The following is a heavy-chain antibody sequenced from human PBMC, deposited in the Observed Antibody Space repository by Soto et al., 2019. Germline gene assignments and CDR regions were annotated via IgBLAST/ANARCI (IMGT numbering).Heavy chain of an antibody. J-gene: IGHJ4*02. CDR1: GFTFNDYA. CDR2: ISWNGGRT. CDR3: AKDSLGSPSCD. V-gene: IGHV3-9*01. Sequence: EVQLVESGGGFVQPGGSLRLSCATSGFTFNDYAMHWVRQSPGKGPEWVSGISWNGGRTDYADAVKGRFIISRDNAKNSLYLQMSSLRPEDTPFYYCAKDSLGSPSCDWGQGTLVTVSS. D-gene: IGHD3-16*01.